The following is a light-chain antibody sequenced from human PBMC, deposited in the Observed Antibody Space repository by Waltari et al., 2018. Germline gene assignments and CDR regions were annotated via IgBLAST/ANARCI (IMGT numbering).Light chain of an antibody. CDR1: QRVSNN. Sequence: EIVMTQSPATLSVSPGETATLSCRASQRVSNNFAWYQQLGGQSPRLLLYGVSTRAVGVPQRFSGSGSGTDFTLTITDLQSEDFAIYYCQHYYGWSRTFGQGTKV. CDR2: GVS. J-gene: IGKJ1*01. CDR3: QHYYGWSRT. V-gene: IGKV3-15*01.